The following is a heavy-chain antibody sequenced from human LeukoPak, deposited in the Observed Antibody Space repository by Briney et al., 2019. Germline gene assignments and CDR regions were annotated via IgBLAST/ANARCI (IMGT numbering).Heavy chain of an antibody. D-gene: IGHD4-17*01. CDR3: AREDKGVYYGDRTYYYYYMDV. V-gene: IGHV1-8*01. Sequence: ASVKVSCKASGYTFTSYDINWVRQATGQGLEWMGWMNPNSGNTGYAQKFQGRVTMTRNTSISTAYMELSSLRSEETAVYYCAREDKGVYYGDRTYYYYYMDVWGKGTTVTISS. CDR2: MNPNSGNT. J-gene: IGHJ6*03. CDR1: GYTFTSYD.